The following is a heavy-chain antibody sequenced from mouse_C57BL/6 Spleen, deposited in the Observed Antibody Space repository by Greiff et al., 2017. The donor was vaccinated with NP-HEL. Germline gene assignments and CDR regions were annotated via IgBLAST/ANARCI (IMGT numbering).Heavy chain of an antibody. CDR1: GFSLSASGMG. V-gene: IGHV8-12*01. CDR3: ARWDEWYAMDY. J-gene: IGHJ4*01. D-gene: IGHD4-1*01. CDR2: IYWDDDK. Sequence: QVTLKVSGPGLLQSSQTLSLTCSFSGFSLSASGMGVSWIRQPSGKGLEWLAHIYWDDDKSYNPSLKSRRTISNDTSRNQVFLKITIVHTADTATYYCARWDEWYAMDYWGQGTSVTVSS.